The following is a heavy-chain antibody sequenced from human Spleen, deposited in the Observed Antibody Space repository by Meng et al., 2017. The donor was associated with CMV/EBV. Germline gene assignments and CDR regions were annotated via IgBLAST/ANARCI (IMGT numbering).Heavy chain of an antibody. CDR3: ARDYCSSTSCYTKVYFQY. J-gene: IGHJ1*01. CDR1: GYSFTSYW. D-gene: IGHD2-2*02. Sequence: GESLKISCKGSGYSFTSYWIGWVRQMPGKGLEWMGIIYPGDSDTRYSPSFQGQVTISADKSISTAYLQWSSLKASDTAMYYCARDYCSSTSCYTKVYFQYWGQGTLVTVSS. V-gene: IGHV5-51*01. CDR2: IYPGDSDT.